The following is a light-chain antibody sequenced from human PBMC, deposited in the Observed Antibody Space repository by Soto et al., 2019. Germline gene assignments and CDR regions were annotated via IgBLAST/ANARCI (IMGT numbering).Light chain of an antibody. J-gene: IGKJ2*01. V-gene: IGKV1-39*01. CDR3: QQSYSIPYT. CDR1: QTISTH. Sequence: DIQMTQSPSSLSVSVGDRVTITCRASQTISTHLNWYQRKAGEAPKFLIYAASSLQSGVPSRFSRSGSGTDFTLTISSLQPEDFATYYCQQSYSIPYTFGQGTTLEIK. CDR2: AAS.